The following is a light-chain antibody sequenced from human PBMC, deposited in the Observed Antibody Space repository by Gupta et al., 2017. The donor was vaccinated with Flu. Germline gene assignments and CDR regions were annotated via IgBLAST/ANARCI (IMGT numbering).Light chain of an antibody. CDR1: QSVSSY. Sequence: EIVLTQSPATLSLSPGEGATLSCRASQSVSSYLAWYQQKPAQAHRPIIYDESNRTPGTPARFSGSGSGTDFTLTISSLEPEAFEVYSCQRRSNWPPFTFGPGTTLDIK. V-gene: IGKV3-11*01. CDR2: DES. CDR3: QRRSNWPPFT. J-gene: IGKJ3*01.